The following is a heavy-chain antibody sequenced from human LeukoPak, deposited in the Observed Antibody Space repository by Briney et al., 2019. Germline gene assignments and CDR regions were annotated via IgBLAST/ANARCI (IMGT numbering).Heavy chain of an antibody. CDR1: GYTFTSYA. CDR2: INAGNGNT. D-gene: IGHD4-17*01. CDR3: ARVTDYDLYYFDY. J-gene: IGHJ4*02. V-gene: IGHV1-3*01. Sequence: ASVKVSCKASGYTFTSYAMHWVRQAPGQRLEWMGWINAGNGNTKYSQKFQGRVTITRDTSASTAYMELSSLRSEDTAVYYCARVTDYDLYYFDYWGQGTLVTASS.